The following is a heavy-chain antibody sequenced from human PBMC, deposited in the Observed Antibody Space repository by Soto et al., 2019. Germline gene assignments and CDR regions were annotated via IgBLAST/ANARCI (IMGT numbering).Heavy chain of an antibody. CDR3: ARPQAGEKWAHPYYYYYGMDV. D-gene: IGHD2-8*01. CDR1: GGTFSSYA. V-gene: IGHV1-69*13. Sequence: ASVEVSCKASGGTFSSYAISWVRQAPGQGLERMGGIIPIFGTANYAQKFQGRVTITADESTSTAYMELSSLRSEDTAVYYCARPQAGEKWAHPYYYYYGMDVWGQGTTVTVSS. J-gene: IGHJ6*02. CDR2: IIPIFGTA.